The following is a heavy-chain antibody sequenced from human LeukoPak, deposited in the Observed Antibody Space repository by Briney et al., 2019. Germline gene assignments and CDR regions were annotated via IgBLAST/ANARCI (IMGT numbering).Heavy chain of an antibody. CDR3: AKVTTVKGY. J-gene: IGHJ4*02. CDR2: IYSGGST. D-gene: IGHD4-11*01. Sequence: GGSLRLSCAASGFTFSSYAMSWVRQAPGKGLEWVSVIYSGGSTYYADSVKGRFTISRDNSKNTLYLQMNSLRAEDTAVNYCAKVTTVKGYWGQGTLVTVSS. V-gene: IGHV3-23*03. CDR1: GFTFSSYA.